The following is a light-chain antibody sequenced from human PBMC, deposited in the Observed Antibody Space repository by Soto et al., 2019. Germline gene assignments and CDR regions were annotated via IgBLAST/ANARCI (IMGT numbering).Light chain of an antibody. CDR1: SSDVGGYNY. V-gene: IGLV2-14*01. CDR3: SSYTSSSTYV. Sequence: QSALTQPASVSWSPGQSITISCTGTSSDVGGYNYVSWYQQHPGKAPKLMIYEVSNRPSGVSNRFSGSKSGNTASLTISGLQAEDEADYYCSSYTSSSTYVFGTGTKVTGL. J-gene: IGLJ1*01. CDR2: EVS.